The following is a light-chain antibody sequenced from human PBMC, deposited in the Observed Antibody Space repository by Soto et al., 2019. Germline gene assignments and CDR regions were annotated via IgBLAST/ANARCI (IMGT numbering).Light chain of an antibody. J-gene: IGKJ3*01. CDR3: LQYYSYPLT. V-gene: IGKV1-8*01. CDR1: QDISRY. CDR2: AAT. Sequence: AIRMTQSPSSFSASTGDRVTITCRASQDISRYLAWYQQKPGKAPKLLIYAATTLQSGVPSRFSGSGSGTDFTLTISCLQSEDFASYYCLQYYSYPLTFGPGTKVDIK.